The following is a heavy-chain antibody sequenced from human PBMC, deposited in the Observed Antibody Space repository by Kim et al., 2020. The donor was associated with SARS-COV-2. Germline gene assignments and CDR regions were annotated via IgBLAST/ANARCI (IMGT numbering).Heavy chain of an antibody. V-gene: IGHV4-39*01. CDR3: ARRSYYGGNSVDY. CDR2: IYYSGST. D-gene: IGHD4-17*01. CDR1: GGSISSSSYY. Sequence: SETLSLTCTVSGGSISSSSYYWGWIRQPPGKGLEWIGSIYYSGSTYYNPSLKSRVTISVDTSKNQFSLKLSSVTAADTAVYYCARRSYYGGNSVDYWGQGTLVTVSS. J-gene: IGHJ4*02.